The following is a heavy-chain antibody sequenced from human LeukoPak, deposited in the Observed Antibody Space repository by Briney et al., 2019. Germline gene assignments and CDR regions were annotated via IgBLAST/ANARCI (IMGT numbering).Heavy chain of an antibody. V-gene: IGHV1-2*02. CDR1: RYTFTGYY. D-gene: IGHD3-3*01. Sequence: ASVKVSCKASRYTFTGYYMHWVRQAPGQGLEWMGWINPNSGGTNYAQKFQGRVTMTRDTSISTAYMELSRLRSDDTAVYYCARTPYYDFWSGYYSASFDPWGQGTLVTVSS. J-gene: IGHJ5*02. CDR2: INPNSGGT. CDR3: ARTPYYDFWSGYYSASFDP.